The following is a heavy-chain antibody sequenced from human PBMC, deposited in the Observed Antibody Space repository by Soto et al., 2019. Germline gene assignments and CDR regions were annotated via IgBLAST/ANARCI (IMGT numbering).Heavy chain of an antibody. D-gene: IGHD6-13*01. CDR3: ATGDLPDRAAAGPGP. CDR2: FDPEDGET. J-gene: IGHJ5*02. Sequence: ASVKVSCKVSGYTLTELSMHWVRQAPGKGLEWMGGFDPEDGETIYAQKFQGRVTMTEDTSTATAYMELSSLRSEDTAVYYCATGDLPDRAAAGPGPWGQGTLVTVSS. V-gene: IGHV1-24*01. CDR1: GYTLTELS.